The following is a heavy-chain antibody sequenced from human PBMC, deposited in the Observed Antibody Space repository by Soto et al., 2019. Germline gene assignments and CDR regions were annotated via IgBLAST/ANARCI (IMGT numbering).Heavy chain of an antibody. CDR3: AHSDGGYEIIYFDF. CDR2: IYYNDDR. Sequence: QITLQESGPTLVKPTQTLTLTCTFSGFLFTTAGVAVGWIRQTPGGALEWLTLIYYNDDRRFSPSLKTRLTITGDTSKNQVVLSLTNVDPGDTATYFCAHSDGGYEIIYFDFWGQGIPVTVSS. CDR1: GFLFTTAGVA. J-gene: IGHJ4*02. V-gene: IGHV2-5*01. D-gene: IGHD5-12*01.